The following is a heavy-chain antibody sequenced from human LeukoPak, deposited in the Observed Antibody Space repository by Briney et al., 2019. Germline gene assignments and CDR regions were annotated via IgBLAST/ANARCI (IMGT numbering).Heavy chain of an antibody. CDR1: GGSINSSSYY. CDR3: AREGDSSRWYGGWFDP. CDR2: IYYSGST. Sequence: SETLSLTCTVSGGSINSSSYYWRWIRQPPGKGLEWIGSIYYSGSTYYNPSLKSRVTISVDTSKNQFSLKLSSVTAADTAVYYCAREGDSSRWYGGWFDPWGQVTLVTVSS. J-gene: IGHJ5*02. D-gene: IGHD6-19*01. V-gene: IGHV4-39*02.